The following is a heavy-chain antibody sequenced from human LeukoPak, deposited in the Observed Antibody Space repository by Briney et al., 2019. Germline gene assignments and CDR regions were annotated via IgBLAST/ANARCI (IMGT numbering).Heavy chain of an antibody. V-gene: IGHV3-9*01. J-gene: IGHJ4*02. Sequence: PGGSLRLSCAASGFTFSSYGMHWVRQAPGKGLEWVSGISWNSGSIGYADSVKGRFTISRDNAKNSLYLQMNSLRAEDTALYYCAKEPEYYYDSTAFFDYWGQGTLVTVSS. CDR1: GFTFSSYG. D-gene: IGHD3-22*01. CDR2: ISWNSGSI. CDR3: AKEPEYYYDSTAFFDY.